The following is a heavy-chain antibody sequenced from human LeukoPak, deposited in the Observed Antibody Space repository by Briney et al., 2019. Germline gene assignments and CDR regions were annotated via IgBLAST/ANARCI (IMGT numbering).Heavy chain of an antibody. V-gene: IGHV4-34*01. J-gene: IGHJ4*02. Sequence: SETLSLTCAVYGGSFSGYYWSWIRQPPGKGLERIGEINHSGSTNYNPSLKSRVTISVDTSKNQFSLKLSSVTAADTAVYYCAITRQYSSPSFDYWGQGTLVTVSS. CDR2: INHSGST. CDR1: GGSFSGYY. D-gene: IGHD6-6*01. CDR3: AITRQYSSPSFDY.